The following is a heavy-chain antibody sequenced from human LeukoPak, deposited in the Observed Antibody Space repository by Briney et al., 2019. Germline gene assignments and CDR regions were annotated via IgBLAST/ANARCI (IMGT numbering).Heavy chain of an antibody. J-gene: IGHJ4*02. D-gene: IGHD2-21*01. CDR3: ATSPPIKGGFDS. Sequence: PGGSLRLSCAASGFTFRSYDMHWVRHATGKGLEWVSAIGIGGDTYYPGSVKGRFTISRENAKNSLYLQMNSLRAEDTAVYYCATSPPIKGGFDSWGQGTLVTVSS. CDR2: IGIGGDT. CDR1: GFTFRSYD. V-gene: IGHV3-13*01.